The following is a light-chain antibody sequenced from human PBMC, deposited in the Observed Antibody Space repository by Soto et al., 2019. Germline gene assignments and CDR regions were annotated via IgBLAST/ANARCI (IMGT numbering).Light chain of an antibody. Sequence: EIVMTQSPATLSVSPGERATLSCRARQSVSSNLAWYQQKPGQAPRLLIYGASTRATGIPARFSGSGSGTEFTLTISSLQSEDFAVYYCQQYNNWPDTFGQGTKVEIK. CDR3: QQYNNWPDT. CDR1: QSVSSN. J-gene: IGKJ1*01. CDR2: GAS. V-gene: IGKV3-15*01.